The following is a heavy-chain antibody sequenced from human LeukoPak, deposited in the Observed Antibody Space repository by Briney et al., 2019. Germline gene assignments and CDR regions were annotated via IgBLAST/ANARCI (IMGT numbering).Heavy chain of an antibody. D-gene: IGHD4-17*01. CDR1: GGSISSSNYY. J-gene: IGHJ4*02. CDR2: TAYSGTT. Sequence: SETLSLTCTVSGGSISSSNYYWNWIRQPPGKGLEWIGCTAYSGTTYYNPSLQSRVTMSVHTSKNQISLNLSSVTAADTAVYYCARDPTGAYWGQGTLVTVSS. V-gene: IGHV4-61*01. CDR3: ARDPTGAY.